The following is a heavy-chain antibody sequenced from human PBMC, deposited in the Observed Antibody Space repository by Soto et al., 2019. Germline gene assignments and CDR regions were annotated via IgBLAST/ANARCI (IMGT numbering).Heavy chain of an antibody. CDR2: INPSGGST. CDR1: GYRFTSYY. CDR3: ARYDDYDDFDY. V-gene: IGHV1-46*01. J-gene: IGHJ4*02. D-gene: IGHD4-17*01. Sequence: QVQLVQSGAEVKKPGASVKVSCKASGYRFTSYYMHWVRQAPGQGLEWMGVINPSGGSTSYAQKFQGRVSMTRDTSTSTVYMELSSLRSEDTAVCYCARYDDYDDFDYWGQGTLVTVSS.